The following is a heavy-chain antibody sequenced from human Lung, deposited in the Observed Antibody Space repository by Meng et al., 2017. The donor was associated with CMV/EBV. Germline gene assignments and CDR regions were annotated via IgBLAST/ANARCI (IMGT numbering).Heavy chain of an antibody. J-gene: IGHJ4*02. CDR3: TRDGDYYDANLH. Sequence: GGSLRLXXAASGFTFSSYWMHWVRQAPGKGLEWVSRIDSDGSSTTYAESVKGRFTISRDNAKNTLFLQMISLRAEDTAVYYCTRDGDYYDANLHWGRGRLVTVSS. V-gene: IGHV3-74*01. CDR1: GFTFSSYW. CDR2: IDSDGSST. D-gene: IGHD3-16*01.